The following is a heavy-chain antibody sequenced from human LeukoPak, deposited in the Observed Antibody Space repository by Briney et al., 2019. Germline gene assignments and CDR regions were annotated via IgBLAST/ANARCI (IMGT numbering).Heavy chain of an antibody. CDR1: GFSLGNYA. V-gene: IGHV3-23*01. J-gene: IGHJ5*02. D-gene: IGHD2-21*02. CDR3: AKSEVVTDNWFDP. CDR2: ISGSGGST. Sequence: GGSLRLSCVVSGFSLGNYAMSWVRQAPGKGLEWVSAISGSGGSTYYADSVKGRFTISRDNSKNTLYLQMNSLRAEDTAVYYCAKSEVVTDNWFDPWGQGTLVTVSS.